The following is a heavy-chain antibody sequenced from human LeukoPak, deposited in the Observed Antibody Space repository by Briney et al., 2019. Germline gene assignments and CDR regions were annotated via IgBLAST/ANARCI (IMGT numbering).Heavy chain of an antibody. J-gene: IGHJ4*02. V-gene: IGHV4-30-2*01. CDR2: IYHSGST. CDR1: GGSISSGGYY. D-gene: IGHD2-2*01. CDR3: ALEVACSSTSCQEGFDY. Sequence: SQTLSLTCTVSGGSISSGGYYWRWIRQPPGKGLEWIGYIYHSGSTYYNPSLKSRVTISVDRSKNQFSLKLSSVTAADTAVYYCALEVACSSTSCQEGFDYWGQGTLVTVSS.